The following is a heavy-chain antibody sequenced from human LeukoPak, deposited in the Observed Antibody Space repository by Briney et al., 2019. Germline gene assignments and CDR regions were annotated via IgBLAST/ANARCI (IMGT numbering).Heavy chain of an antibody. J-gene: IGHJ4*02. CDR1: GGSISSSSYY. V-gene: IGHV4-39*01. Sequence: KPSETLSLTCTVSGGSISSSSYYWGWIRQPPGKGLEWIGSIYYSGSTYYNPALKSLVTISVDSSKNQFSRKLSSVTAADKAVYYCARLSGGHRNYWGQGTLVTVSS. D-gene: IGHD7-27*01. CDR3: ARLSGGHRNY. CDR2: IYYSGST.